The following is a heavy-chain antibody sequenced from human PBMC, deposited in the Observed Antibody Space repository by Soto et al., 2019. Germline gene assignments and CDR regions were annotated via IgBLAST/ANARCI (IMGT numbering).Heavy chain of an antibody. CDR2: ISSSSYTI. V-gene: IGHV3-48*02. CDR1: GFTFNTYI. J-gene: IGHJ4*02. D-gene: IGHD3-16*01. CDR3: AREMSLVEGAYFDY. Sequence: EVQLVESGGGLVQPGGSLRLSCTASGFTFNTYIMNWVRQAPGKGLEWVSYISSSSYTISYADSIKGRFTISRDNAKKSLYLQMNSLRDEDTAVYYCAREMSLVEGAYFDYWGQGTLISVST.